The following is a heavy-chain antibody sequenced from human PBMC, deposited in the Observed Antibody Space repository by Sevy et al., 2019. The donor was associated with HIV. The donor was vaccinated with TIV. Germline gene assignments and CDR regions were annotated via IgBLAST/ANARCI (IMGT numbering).Heavy chain of an antibody. J-gene: IGHJ4*02. CDR1: GASISSYY. CDR2: VFYSGST. CDR3: ARANGPSRLGLLGGFDF. V-gene: IGHV4-59*01. D-gene: IGHD7-27*01. Sequence: SESLSLTCTVSGASISSYYWSCIRQPPGKGLEWIGYVFYSGSTNYNPSLKSRVTISVDTSKSQFSLKLNSVNAADTAVYYCARANGPSRLGLLGGFDFWGQGTLVTVSS.